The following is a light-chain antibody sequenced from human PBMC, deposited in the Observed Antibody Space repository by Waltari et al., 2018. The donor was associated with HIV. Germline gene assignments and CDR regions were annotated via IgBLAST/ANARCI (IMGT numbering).Light chain of an antibody. CDR3: CSRDKTRDRLVV. V-gene: IGLV3-19*01. CDR1: SLRNHY. J-gene: IGLJ3*02. CDR2: GKT. Sequence: SSELTQDPAVSVPLGHTVKITCQGDSLRNHYATWYQQKPGQAPVVVIFGKTDRPSGIPDRFSGSSSGNTASLIITGAQAEDEADYYCCSRDKTRDRLVVFGGGTKLTVL.